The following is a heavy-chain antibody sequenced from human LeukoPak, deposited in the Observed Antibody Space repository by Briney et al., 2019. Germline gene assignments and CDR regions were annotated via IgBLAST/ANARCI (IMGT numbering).Heavy chain of an antibody. Sequence: GGSLRLSCTASGFTFGDYAMSWVRQAPGKGLEGVGFIRSKAYGGTTEYAASVKGRFTISRDDSKSIAYLQMNSLKTEDTAVYYCTRVGYCSGGSCYSADGFYYYYGMDVWGQGTTVTVSS. V-gene: IGHV3-49*04. CDR1: GFTFGDYA. CDR3: TRVGYCSGGSCYSADGFYYYYGMDV. J-gene: IGHJ6*02. CDR2: IRSKAYGGTT. D-gene: IGHD2-15*01.